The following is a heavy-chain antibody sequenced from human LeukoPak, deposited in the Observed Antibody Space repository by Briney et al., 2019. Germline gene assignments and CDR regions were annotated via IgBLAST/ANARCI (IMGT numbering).Heavy chain of an antibody. V-gene: IGHV4-30-4*01. CDR2: IYYSGST. D-gene: IGHD3-10*01. Sequence: PSQTLSLTCTVSGGSISSGGYYWSWIRQPPGKGLEWIGYIYYSGSTYYNPSLKSRVTISVDTSKNQFSLKLSSVTAADTAVYYCARVGRRSGRYGGTDYWGQETLVTVSS. J-gene: IGHJ4*02. CDR3: ARVGRRSGRYGGTDY. CDR1: GGSISSGGYY.